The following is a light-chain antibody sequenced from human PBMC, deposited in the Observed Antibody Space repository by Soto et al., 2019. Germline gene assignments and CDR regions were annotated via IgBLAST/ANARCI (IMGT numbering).Light chain of an antibody. CDR3: QQYYSSVVT. Sequence: DIVMTQSPDSLAVSLGERATINCKSSQSILSSSNNKNSLAWFQQQPGQPPKLHIYWASTRESGVPDRFSGSGSGTDFTLTISSLQAEDVAVYYCQQYYSSVVTFGQGTRLEIK. J-gene: IGKJ5*01. CDR1: QSILSSSNNKNS. V-gene: IGKV4-1*01. CDR2: WAS.